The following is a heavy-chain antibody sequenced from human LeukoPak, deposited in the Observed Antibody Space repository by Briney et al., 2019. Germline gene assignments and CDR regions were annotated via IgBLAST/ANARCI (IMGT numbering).Heavy chain of an antibody. CDR3: ARDRYTYYYGSGSYLPSDY. CDR1: GGTFSSYA. Sequence: GSSVKVSCKASGGTFSSYAISWVRQAPGQGLKWMGGIIPIFGTANYAQKFQGRATITTDESTSTAYMELSSLRSEDTAVYYCARDRYTYYYGSGSYLPSDYWGQGTLVTVSS. J-gene: IGHJ4*02. CDR2: IIPIFGTA. D-gene: IGHD3-10*01. V-gene: IGHV1-69*05.